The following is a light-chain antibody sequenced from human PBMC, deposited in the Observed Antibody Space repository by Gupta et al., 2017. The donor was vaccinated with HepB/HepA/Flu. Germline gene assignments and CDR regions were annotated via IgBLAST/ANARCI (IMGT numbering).Light chain of an antibody. J-gene: IGLJ3*02. Sequence: SYVVTQSPSESVARGKTARISWGGNNIGSKSVHWYQQKPGQAPLLVVYDNTDRPSGIPERFSGSNSGNTATLTITRVEVGDEADYYCHLWDSTIDFNWVFGGGTKLTVL. CDR3: HLWDSTIDFNWV. CDR1: NIGSKS. V-gene: IGLV3-21*03. CDR2: DNT.